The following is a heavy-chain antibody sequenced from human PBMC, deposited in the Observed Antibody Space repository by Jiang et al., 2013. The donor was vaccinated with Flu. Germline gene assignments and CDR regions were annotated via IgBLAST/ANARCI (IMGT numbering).Heavy chain of an antibody. D-gene: IGHD1-20*01. V-gene: IGHV2-5*01. CDR1: GFSLSTSGVG. Sequence: TFSGFSLSTSGVGVGWIRQPPGKALEWLALIYWHDDKRYSPSLKSRLTIAKDTSKSQVVLTMTNMDPVDTATYYCAHRRYTGGVTGIYGMDVWGQGTTVTVSS. CDR3: AHRRYTGGVTGIYGMDV. J-gene: IGHJ6*02. CDR2: IYWHDDK.